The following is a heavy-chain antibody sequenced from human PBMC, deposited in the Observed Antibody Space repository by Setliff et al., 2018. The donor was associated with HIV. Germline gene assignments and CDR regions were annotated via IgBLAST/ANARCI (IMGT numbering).Heavy chain of an antibody. J-gene: IGHJ5*02. CDR1: GYTFTSYA. Sequence: ASVKVSCKASGYTFTSYAMHWVRQAPGQRLEWMGWINAGNGNTKYSQKFQGRVTMTTDTSTSTAYMELRSLTSDDTAVYYCARGYCGGGICYSPNWLDPWGQGTLVTVSS. V-gene: IGHV1-3*01. CDR3: ARGYCGGGICYSPNWLDP. CDR2: INAGNGNT. D-gene: IGHD2-15*01.